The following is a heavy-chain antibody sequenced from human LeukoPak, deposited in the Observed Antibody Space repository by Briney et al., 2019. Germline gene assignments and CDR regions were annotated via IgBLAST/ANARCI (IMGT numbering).Heavy chain of an antibody. D-gene: IGHD2-15*01. J-gene: IGHJ4*02. CDR3: TREWVGHCNGNTCYSGFDF. Sequence: GGSLRLSCATSGFTFSSYWMHWVRQAPGKGLVWVSRISTDGSSTNYADSVKGRFTISRDNAKNTLYLQMNSLRAEDTAVYYCTREWVGHCNGNTCYSGFDFWGQGTLVTASS. CDR1: GFTFSSYW. CDR2: ISTDGSST. V-gene: IGHV3-74*01.